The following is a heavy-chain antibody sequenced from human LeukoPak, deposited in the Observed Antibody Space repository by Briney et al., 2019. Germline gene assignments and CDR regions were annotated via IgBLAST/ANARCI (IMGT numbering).Heavy chain of an antibody. CDR3: AKDTTGGYDEYYYYYLDV. CDR1: GFTFSSYG. J-gene: IGHJ6*03. Sequence: GGSLRLSCAASGFTFSSYGMHWVRQAPGKGLEWVAFIRYDGSNKYYADSVKGRFTISRDNSKNTLYLQMNSLRAEDTAVYYCAKDTTGGYDEYYYYYLDVWGKGTTVTVSS. D-gene: IGHD5-12*01. CDR2: IRYDGSNK. V-gene: IGHV3-30*02.